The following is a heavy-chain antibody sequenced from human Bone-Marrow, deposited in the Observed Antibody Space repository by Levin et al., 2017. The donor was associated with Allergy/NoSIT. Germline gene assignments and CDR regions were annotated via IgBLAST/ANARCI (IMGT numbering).Heavy chain of an antibody. CDR3: AKDLARLYYFDY. CDR2: ISGSGGST. D-gene: IGHD6-6*01. V-gene: IGHV3-23*01. CDR1: GFTFSSYA. J-gene: IGHJ4*02. Sequence: QAGGSLRLSCAASGFTFSSYAMSWVRQAPGKGLEWVSAISGSGGSTYYADSVKGRFTISRDNSKNTLYLQMNSLRAEDTAVYYCAKDLARLYYFDYWGQGTLVTVSS.